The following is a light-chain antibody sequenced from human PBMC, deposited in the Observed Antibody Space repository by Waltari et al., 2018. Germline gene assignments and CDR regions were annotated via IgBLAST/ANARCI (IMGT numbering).Light chain of an antibody. CDR3: SSRNGRASQVV. V-gene: IGLV3-19*01. CDR1: SLRTSY. CDR2: GKE. Sequence: SSELTQDPVVSVALGQTIRTTCQGDSLRTSYASWYKVKPGQAPLLVMFGKEKRPSGRPDRSSGDSSETTSSLTITGAQAEDEADYYCSSRNGRASQVVFAGGTKVTVL. J-gene: IGLJ2*01.